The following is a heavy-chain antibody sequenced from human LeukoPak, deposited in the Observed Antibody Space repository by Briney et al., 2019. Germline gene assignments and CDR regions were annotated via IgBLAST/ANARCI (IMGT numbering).Heavy chain of an antibody. CDR2: ISYDGSNK. CDR1: GFTFSSYA. J-gene: IGHJ4*02. V-gene: IGHV3-30*14. D-gene: IGHD5-18*01. Sequence: GRSLRLSCAASGFTFSSYAMHWVRQAPGKGLEWVAVISYDGSNKYYADSVKGRFTISRDNSKNTLYLQMNSLRAEDTAVYYCASQRFDTAMADYWGQGTLVTVSS. CDR3: ASQRFDTAMADY.